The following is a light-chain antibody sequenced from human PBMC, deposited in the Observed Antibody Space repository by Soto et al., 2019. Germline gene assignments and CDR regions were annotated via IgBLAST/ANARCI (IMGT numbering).Light chain of an antibody. V-gene: IGKV3-15*01. CDR2: GAS. CDR1: QSVRSN. J-gene: IGKJ4*01. CDR3: QQYSAWPLT. Sequence: EIVMTQSPATLSVSPGERATLFCRASQSVRSNFLPWYQQKPGQAPRLLIYGASTRATGVPARFSGSGSGTEFTLTISSLQSEDFAVYYCQQYSAWPLTFGGGTKVEIK.